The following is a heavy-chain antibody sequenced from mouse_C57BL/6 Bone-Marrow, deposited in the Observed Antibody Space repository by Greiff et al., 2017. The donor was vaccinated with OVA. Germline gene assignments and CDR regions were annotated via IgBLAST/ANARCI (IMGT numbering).Heavy chain of an antibody. CDR3: ARIYTTVVAYYFDY. CDR1: GYSITSGYY. Sequence: EVKLQESGPGLVKPSQSLSLTCSVTGYSITSGYYWNWIRQFPGNKLEWMGYISYDGSNNYNPSLKNRISITRDTSKNQFFLKLNSVTTEDTATYYCARIYTTVVAYYFDYWGQGTTLTVSS. J-gene: IGHJ2*01. D-gene: IGHD1-1*01. V-gene: IGHV3-6*01. CDR2: ISYDGSN.